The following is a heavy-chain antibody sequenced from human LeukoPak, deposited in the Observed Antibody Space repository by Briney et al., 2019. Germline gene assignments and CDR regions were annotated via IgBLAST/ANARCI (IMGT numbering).Heavy chain of an antibody. J-gene: IGHJ4*02. CDR2: IDWDDDK. CDR3: ARDSAGEFDY. Sequence: SGPTLVNPTQTLTLTCTFSGFSLRTTGMSVAWIRQPPGKALEWLARIDWDDDKFYSTSLKSRLPISKDTSKNQAFLTMTNMDPVDTATYYCARDSAGEFDYWGQGTLVPVSS. D-gene: IGHD3-10*01. V-gene: IGHV2-70*04. CDR1: GFSLRTTGMS.